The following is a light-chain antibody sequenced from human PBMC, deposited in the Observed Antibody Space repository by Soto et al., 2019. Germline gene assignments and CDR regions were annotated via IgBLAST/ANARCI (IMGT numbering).Light chain of an antibody. Sequence: PGERVTLSCRASQSVSSSYLAWYQQRPGQAPRLLIYGASSRATGIPDRFSASGSGTDFTLTINRLEPEDFAVYFCQHYGTSFTFGPGTTVDIK. J-gene: IGKJ3*01. CDR1: QSVSSSY. CDR3: QHYGTSFT. CDR2: GAS. V-gene: IGKV3-20*01.